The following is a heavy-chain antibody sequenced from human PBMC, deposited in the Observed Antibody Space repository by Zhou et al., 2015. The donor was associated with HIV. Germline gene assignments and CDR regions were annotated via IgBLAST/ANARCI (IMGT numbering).Heavy chain of an antibody. CDR3: ARASSGYSGLPPRPPDYYYGMDV. Sequence: QVQLVQSGAEVKKPGSSVKVSCKASGGTFSSYAISWVRQAPGQGLEWMGGIIPIFGTANYAQKFQGRVTITADESTSTAYMELSSLRSEDTAVYYCARASSGYSGLPPRPPDYYYGMDVWGQGTTVTVSS. CDR1: GGTFSSYA. CDR2: IIPIFGTA. D-gene: IGHD5-12*01. J-gene: IGHJ6*02. V-gene: IGHV1-69*01.